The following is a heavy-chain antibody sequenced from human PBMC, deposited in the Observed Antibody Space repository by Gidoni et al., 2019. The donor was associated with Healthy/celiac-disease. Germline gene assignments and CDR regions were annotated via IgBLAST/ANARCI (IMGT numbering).Heavy chain of an antibody. V-gene: IGHV3-9*01. CDR3: AKDSADILTGYYSYYDYGMDV. Sequence: EVQMVESGGGLVQPGRSLRLSCAASGFTVDDYAMHWVRQAPGKGLGWVAGISWNSGSIGYADSVKGRFTISRDNAKNSLYLQMNSLRAEDTALYYCAKDSADILTGYYSYYDYGMDVWGQGTTVTVSS. CDR2: ISWNSGSI. D-gene: IGHD3-9*01. CDR1: GFTVDDYA. J-gene: IGHJ6*02.